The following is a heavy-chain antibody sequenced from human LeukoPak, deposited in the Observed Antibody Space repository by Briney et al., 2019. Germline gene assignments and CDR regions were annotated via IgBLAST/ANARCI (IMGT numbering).Heavy chain of an antibody. CDR1: GFTFRSYG. V-gene: IGHV3-30*18. D-gene: IGHD3-16*01. CDR3: AKDFPSPY. CDR2: ISYDGSNK. Sequence: GGSLRLSCAASGFTFRSYGMHWVRQAPGKGLEWVAVISYDGSNKYYADSVKGRFTISRDNSKNTLFLQMNSLRVEDTAVYYCAKDFPSPYWDQGTLVTVSS. J-gene: IGHJ4*02.